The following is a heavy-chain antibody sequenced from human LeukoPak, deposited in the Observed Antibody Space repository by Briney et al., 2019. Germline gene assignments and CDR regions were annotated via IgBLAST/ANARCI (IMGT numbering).Heavy chain of an antibody. J-gene: IGHJ3*02. CDR2: IYTSGST. V-gene: IGHV4-61*02. CDR1: GGSISSGSYY. CDR3: AGRPLTMKTAFDI. D-gene: IGHD3-22*01. Sequence: PSQTLSLTCTVSGGSISSGSYYWSWIRQPAGKGLEWIGRIYTSGSTNYNPSLKSRVTISVDTSKNQFSLKLSSVTAADTAVYYCAGRPLTMKTAFDIWGQGTMVTVSS.